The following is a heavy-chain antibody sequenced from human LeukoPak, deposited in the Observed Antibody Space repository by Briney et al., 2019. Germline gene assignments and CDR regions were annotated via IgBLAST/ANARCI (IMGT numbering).Heavy chain of an antibody. D-gene: IGHD1-1*01. CDR3: ARPRRAERDEDF. CDR2: INPDDTNI. CDR1: GYSFTNYW. J-gene: IGHJ4*02. V-gene: IGHV5-51*01. Sequence: GESLKTSCKASGYSFTNYWIGWVRQMPGKGLEWVAMINPDDTNIAYSPSFQGQVTISADRSISTAYLQWSSLKASDTAMYYCARPRRAERDEDFWGQGTLVTVSS.